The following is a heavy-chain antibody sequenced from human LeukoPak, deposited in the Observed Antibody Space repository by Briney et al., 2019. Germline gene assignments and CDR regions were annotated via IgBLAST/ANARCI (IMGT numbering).Heavy chain of an antibody. Sequence: ASVKVSCKASGYTFTSYYMHWGRQAPGQGLEWMGIINPTVGSTSYAQTFQSRVTMTRHMSTSPVYMELSSLRSEDTAVYYCARSPYCTNGVCYLKYYFDYWGQGTLVSVSS. CDR1: GYTFTSYY. CDR2: INPTVGST. D-gene: IGHD2-8*01. J-gene: IGHJ4*02. CDR3: ARSPYCTNGVCYLKYYFDY. V-gene: IGHV1-46*01.